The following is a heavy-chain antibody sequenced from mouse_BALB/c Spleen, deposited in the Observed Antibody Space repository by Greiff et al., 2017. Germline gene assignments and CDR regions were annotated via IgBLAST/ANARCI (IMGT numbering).Heavy chain of an antibody. CDR1: GFTFSSYA. D-gene: IGHD2-4*01. V-gene: IGHV5-6-5*01. J-gene: IGHJ3*01. Sequence: EVKLVESGGGLVKPGGSLKLSCAASGFTFSSYAMSWVRQTPEKRLEWVASISSGGSTYYPDSVKGRFTISRDNARNILYLQMSSLRSEDTAMYYCARVLQSTMITTPFAYWGQGTLVTVSA. CDR2: ISSGGST. CDR3: ARVLQSTMITTPFAY.